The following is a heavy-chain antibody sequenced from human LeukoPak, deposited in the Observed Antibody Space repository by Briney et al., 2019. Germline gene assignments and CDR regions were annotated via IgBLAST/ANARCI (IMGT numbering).Heavy chain of an antibody. V-gene: IGHV4-4*07. CDR2: IYTSGST. CDR3: ARDVECSSTSCYTGRFDP. Sequence: SETLSLTCTVSGGSISSYYWSWIRQPAGKGLEWIGRIYTSGSTNYNPSLKSRVTMSVNTSKNQFSLKLSSVTAADTAVYYCARDVECSSTSCYTGRFDPWGQGTLVTVSS. D-gene: IGHD2-2*02. J-gene: IGHJ5*02. CDR1: GGSISSYY.